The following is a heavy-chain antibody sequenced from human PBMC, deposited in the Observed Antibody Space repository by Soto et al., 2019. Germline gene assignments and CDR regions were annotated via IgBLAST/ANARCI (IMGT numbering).Heavy chain of an antibody. D-gene: IGHD4-17*01. CDR3: ASESYGDYERYDY. CDR2: IWYDGSNK. V-gene: IGHV3-33*01. Sequence: QVQLVESGGGVVQPGRSLRLSCAASGFTFSSYGMHWVRQAPGKGLEWVAVIWYDGSNKYYADSVKGRFTISRDNSKNTRYLQMNSLRAEDTAVYYCASESYGDYERYDYWGQGTLVTVSS. J-gene: IGHJ4*02. CDR1: GFTFSSYG.